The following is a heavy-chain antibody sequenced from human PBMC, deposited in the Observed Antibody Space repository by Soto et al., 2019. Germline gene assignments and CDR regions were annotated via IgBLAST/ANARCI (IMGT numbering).Heavy chain of an antibody. CDR2: IYYSGST. J-gene: IGHJ3*02. V-gene: IGHV4-59*01. CDR1: GGSISSYY. Sequence: SETQSVTSTVAGGSISSYYWSRILQPPGKGLEWIGYIYYSGSTNYNPSLKSRVTISVDTSKNQFSLKLSSVTAADTAVYYCAKTSGGSCYWECAFDIWGQGTMVTVSS. CDR3: AKTSGGSCYWECAFDI. D-gene: IGHD2-15*01.